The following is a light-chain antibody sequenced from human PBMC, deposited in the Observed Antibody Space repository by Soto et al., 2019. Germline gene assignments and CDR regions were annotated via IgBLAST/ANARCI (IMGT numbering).Light chain of an antibody. V-gene: IGLV1-40*01. Sequence: QSVLTQPPSVSGAPGQWVIISGTGGSSNIGADYEVHWYQQLPGTAPKLLIYGNTNRPSGVPDRFSGSKSGSSASLAITGLQAEDEAEYYCQSYDNTLKGCVFGTGTKVTVL. CDR3: QSYDNTLKGCV. J-gene: IGLJ1*01. CDR1: SSNIGADYE. CDR2: GNT.